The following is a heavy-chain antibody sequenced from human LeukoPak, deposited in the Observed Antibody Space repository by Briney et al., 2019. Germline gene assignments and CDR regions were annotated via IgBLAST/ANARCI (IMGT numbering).Heavy chain of an antibody. CDR2: ISGSGGST. CDR3: AKGVGATSCFDY. Sequence: PGGSLRLSCAASGFTFSSYAMSWVRQAPGKGLEWVSAISGSGGSTYYADSVKGRFTISRDNSKNTLCLQMNSLRAEDTAVYYCAKGVGATSCFDYWGQGTLVTVSP. CDR1: GFTFSSYA. D-gene: IGHD1-26*01. J-gene: IGHJ4*02. V-gene: IGHV3-23*01.